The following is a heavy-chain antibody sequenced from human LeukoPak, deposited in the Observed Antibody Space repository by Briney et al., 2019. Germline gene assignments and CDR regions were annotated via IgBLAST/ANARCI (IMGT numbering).Heavy chain of an antibody. CDR3: ARGGSSAIDY. J-gene: IGHJ4*02. CDR1: GYTLTSYY. Sequence: PVASVKVSCKASGYTLTSYYMHWVRQAPGQGLEWKGIIDPSGGSTSYAQKFQGRVTMTRDTSTSTVYMELSSLRSEDTAVYYCARGGSSAIDYWGQGTLVTVSS. CDR2: IDPSGGST. V-gene: IGHV1-46*01. D-gene: IGHD6-25*01.